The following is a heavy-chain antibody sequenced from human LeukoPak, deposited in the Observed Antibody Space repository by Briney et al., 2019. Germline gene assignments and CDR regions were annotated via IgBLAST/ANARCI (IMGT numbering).Heavy chain of an antibody. D-gene: IGHD3-9*01. CDR2: IYYNGST. CDR3: ARVRYFDWLLSVTAIPHHRVHDAFDI. Sequence: SETLSLTCTVSGGSFSSGTHYWSWIRQPPGKGLEWIGYIYYNGSTYYNPSLKSRVTISVDTSKNQFSLKLSSVTAADTAVYYCARVRYFDWLLSVTAIPHHRVHDAFDIWGQGTMVTVSS. V-gene: IGHV4-61*01. J-gene: IGHJ3*02. CDR1: GGSFSSGTHY.